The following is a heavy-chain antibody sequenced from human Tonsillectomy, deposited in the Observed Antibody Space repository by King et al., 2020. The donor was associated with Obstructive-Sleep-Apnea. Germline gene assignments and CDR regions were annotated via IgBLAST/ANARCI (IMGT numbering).Heavy chain of an antibody. J-gene: IGHJ6*02. D-gene: IGHD3-22*01. Sequence: QLQESGPGLVKPSETLSLTCTVSGGSISGSSYYWGWIRQPPGKGLEWIGSIYYSGSTYYNPSLKSRVTISVDTSKNQFSLKLRSVTAADTAIYYCLGYYDSSGYSYDEDYYYGMDVWGQGTTVTVSS. CDR1: GGSISGSSYY. V-gene: IGHV4-39*07. CDR2: IYYSGST. CDR3: LGYYDSSGYSYDEDYYYGMDV.